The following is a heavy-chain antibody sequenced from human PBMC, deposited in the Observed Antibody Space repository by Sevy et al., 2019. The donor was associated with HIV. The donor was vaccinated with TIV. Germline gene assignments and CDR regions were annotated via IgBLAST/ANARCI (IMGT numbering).Heavy chain of an antibody. J-gene: IGHJ4*02. D-gene: IGHD4-4*01. Sequence: GGSLRLSCAASGFTFSSHGMHWVRQAPGKGLEWVAVLWYDGSNKYYADSVKGRFTISRDNSKSTLFLQINSLRAEDTAVYFCARDKDYSNYLPDYWGQGTLVTVSS. CDR3: ARDKDYSNYLPDY. V-gene: IGHV3-33*01. CDR2: LWYDGSNK. CDR1: GFTFSSHG.